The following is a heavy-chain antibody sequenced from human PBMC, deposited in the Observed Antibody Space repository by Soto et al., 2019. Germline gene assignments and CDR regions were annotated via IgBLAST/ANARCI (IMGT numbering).Heavy chain of an antibody. CDR3: ARGNCSGGSCQERFDP. CDR2: IWYDGSNK. D-gene: IGHD2-15*01. V-gene: IGHV3-33*01. CDR1: GFTLSSYG. J-gene: IGHJ5*02. Sequence: QVQLVESGGGVVQAGRSLRLSCAASGFTLSSYGMHWVRQAPGKGLEWVEVIWYDGSNKYYADSVKGRFTISRDNSKNTLYLQMNSLRAEDTAVYYCARGNCSGGSCQERFDPWGQGTLVTVSS.